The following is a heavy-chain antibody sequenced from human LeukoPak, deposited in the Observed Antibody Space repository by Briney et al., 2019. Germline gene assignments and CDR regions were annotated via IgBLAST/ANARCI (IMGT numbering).Heavy chain of an antibody. J-gene: IGHJ5*02. CDR1: GASISSGGYY. Sequence: TSETLSLTCTASGASISSGGYYWSWIRQHPGKGLEWIGYIYYSGSTYYYNPSLKSRVTISVDTSKNQFSLELTSVTAADTAVYYCARDFPTESARWFGPWGQGTLVTVSS. CDR2: IYYSGSTY. CDR3: ARDFPTESARWFGP. V-gene: IGHV4-31*03. D-gene: IGHD1-14*01.